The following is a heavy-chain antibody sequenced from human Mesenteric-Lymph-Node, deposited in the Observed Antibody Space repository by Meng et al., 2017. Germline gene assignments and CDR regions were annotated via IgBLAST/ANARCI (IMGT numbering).Heavy chain of an antibody. J-gene: IGHJ4*02. CDR2: IKQDGSEK. CDR3: AREKGSDY. V-gene: IGHV3-7*01. D-gene: IGHD3-10*01. Sequence: GESLKIPCAASGFTFSSYWMSWVRQAPGKGLEWVANIKQDGSEKYYVDSVKGRFTISRDNAKNSLYLQMNSLRAEDTAVYYCAREKGSDYWGQGTLVTVSS. CDR1: GFTFSSYW.